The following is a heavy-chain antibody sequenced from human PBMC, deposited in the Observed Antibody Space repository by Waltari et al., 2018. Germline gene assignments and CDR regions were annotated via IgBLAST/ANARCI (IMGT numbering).Heavy chain of an antibody. V-gene: IGHV3-7*01. CDR2: IKQDGSEK. J-gene: IGHJ6*03. CDR1: GFTFSSYW. Sequence: EVQLVESGGGLVQPGGSLRLSCAASGFTFSSYWMSWVRQAPGKGLEWVANIKQDGSEKYYVDSVKGRFTISRDNAKNSLYLQMNSLRAEDTAVYYCARDASQASTPGLRFLEWPLSGYMDVWGKGTTVTVSS. CDR3: ARDASQASTPGLRFLEWPLSGYMDV. D-gene: IGHD3-3*01.